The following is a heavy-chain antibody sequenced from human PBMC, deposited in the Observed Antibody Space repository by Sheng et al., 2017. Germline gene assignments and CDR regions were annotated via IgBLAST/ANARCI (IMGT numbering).Heavy chain of an antibody. V-gene: IGHV4-4*07. CDR2: SIPVGAP. CDR3: ARDYRYSYGRFDY. CDR1: VAPSVVTT. J-gene: IGHJ4*02. Sequence: QVQLQESGPGLVKAFGDPCPSPALSLVAPSVVTTGAGSGSPPGRDWSGLGVSIPVGAPTTTPPSKSRVTMSVDTSKNQFSLKLSSVTAADTAVYYCARDYRYSYGRFDYWGQGTLVTVSS. D-gene: IGHD5-18*01.